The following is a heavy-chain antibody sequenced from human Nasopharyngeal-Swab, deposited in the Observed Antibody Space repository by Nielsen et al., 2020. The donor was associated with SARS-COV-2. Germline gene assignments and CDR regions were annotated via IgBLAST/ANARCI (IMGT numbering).Heavy chain of an antibody. CDR2: ISSSSSYT. V-gene: IGHV3-21*01. Sequence: GGSLRLSCAASGFTFSSYSMNWVRQAPGKGLEWVSSISSSSSYTYYADSVKGRFTISRDNAKDSLYLQMNSLRAEDTAVYYCARGYCSSTSCFEFDYWGQGTLVTVSS. D-gene: IGHD2-2*01. CDR3: ARGYCSSTSCFEFDY. CDR1: GFTFSSYS. J-gene: IGHJ4*02.